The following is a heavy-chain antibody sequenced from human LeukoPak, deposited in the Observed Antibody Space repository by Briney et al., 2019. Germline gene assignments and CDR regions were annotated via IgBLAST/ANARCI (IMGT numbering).Heavy chain of an antibody. CDR1: GFSLSEYG. Sequence: GVSLRLSCAASGFSLSEYGMHWVRQAPGQGLEWVAYIRIDGRKKEYANSVRGRFTIYRDTYKSTVYLQMSTLRPEDAAFYYCARDLLVLPHKYFD. D-gene: IGHD2-15*01. V-gene: IGHV3-30*02. J-gene: IGHJ4*01. CDR3: ARDLLVLPHKYFD. CDR2: IRIDGRKK.